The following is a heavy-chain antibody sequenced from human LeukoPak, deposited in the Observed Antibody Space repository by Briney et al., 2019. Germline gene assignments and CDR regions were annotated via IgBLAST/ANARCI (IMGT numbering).Heavy chain of an antibody. Sequence: GGSLRLSCAASGFTFSSYWMSWVRQTPGKGLEWVANIKQDGSEKDYVDSVKSRFTISRDNAKNSLYLQMNSLRVEDTAVYYCARDYCSSTSCYLWQWGQGTLVTVSS. V-gene: IGHV3-7*01. D-gene: IGHD2-2*01. CDR2: IKQDGSEK. CDR1: GFTFSSYW. J-gene: IGHJ1*01. CDR3: ARDYCSSTSCYLWQ.